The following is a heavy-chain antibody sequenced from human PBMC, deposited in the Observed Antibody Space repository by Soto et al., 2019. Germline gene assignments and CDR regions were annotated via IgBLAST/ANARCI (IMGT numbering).Heavy chain of an antibody. Sequence: QVQLVESGGGVVQPGRSLRLSCAASGFTFSTYGMHWVRQAPGTGLEWVAFVWPEMSQYYSESVRGRFTLSRDNSKNTLYLHMNSLRAEDTALYYCARDQQLVRGITKIFDYWGQGTLVTVSP. D-gene: IGHD6-6*01. CDR1: GFTFSTYG. V-gene: IGHV3-33*01. CDR3: ARDQQLVRGITKIFDY. J-gene: IGHJ4*02. CDR2: VWPEMSQ.